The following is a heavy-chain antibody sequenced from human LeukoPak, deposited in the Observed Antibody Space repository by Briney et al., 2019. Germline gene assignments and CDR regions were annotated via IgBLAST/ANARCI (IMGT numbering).Heavy chain of an antibody. J-gene: IGHJ4*02. V-gene: IGHV1-2*02. CDR3: ARAGYYDSSGYYTFDY. Sequence: ASVKVSCKASGYTFTSYGISWVRQAPGQGLEWMGWINPNSGGTNYAQKFQGRVTMTRDTSISTAYMELSRLRSDDTAVYYCARAGYYDSSGYYTFDYWGQGTLVTVSS. CDR2: INPNSGGT. D-gene: IGHD3-22*01. CDR1: GYTFTSYG.